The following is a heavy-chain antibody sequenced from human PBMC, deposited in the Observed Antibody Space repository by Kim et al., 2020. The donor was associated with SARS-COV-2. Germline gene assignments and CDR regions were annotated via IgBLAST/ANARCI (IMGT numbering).Heavy chain of an antibody. CDR1: GFTFGDYA. Sequence: GSLRLSCTASGFTFGDYAMSWVRQAPGKGLEWVGFIRSKAYGGTTEYAASVKGRFTISRDDSKSIAYLQMNSLKTEDTAVYYCTRRPLGYSYGWGYYYYYGMDVWGQGTTVTVSS. D-gene: IGHD5-18*01. CDR3: TRRPLGYSYGWGYYYYYGMDV. J-gene: IGHJ6*02. V-gene: IGHV3-49*04. CDR2: IRSKAYGGTT.